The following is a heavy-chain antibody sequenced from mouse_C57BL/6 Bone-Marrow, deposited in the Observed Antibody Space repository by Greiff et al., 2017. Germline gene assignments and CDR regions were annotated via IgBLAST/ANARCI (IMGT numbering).Heavy chain of an antibody. CDR2: IHPNSGST. Sequence: QVQLQQPGAELVKPGASVKLSCKASGYTFTSYWMHWVKQRPGQGLEWIGMIHPNSGSTNYNEKFKSKATLTVDKSSSTAYMQLSSLTSADSAVYYCARSHYGSKGYAMDYWGHGTSVTVSS. CDR3: ARSHYGSKGYAMDY. J-gene: IGHJ4*01. V-gene: IGHV1-64*01. CDR1: GYTFTSYW. D-gene: IGHD1-1*01.